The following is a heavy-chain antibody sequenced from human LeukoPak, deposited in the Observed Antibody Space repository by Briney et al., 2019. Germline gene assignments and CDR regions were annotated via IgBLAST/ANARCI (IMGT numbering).Heavy chain of an antibody. CDR2: MNPNSGNT. Sequence: ASVKVSCKASGYTFTSYDINWVRQATGQGLEWMGWMNPNSGNTGYAQKFQGRVTMTRDTSTSTVYMELSSLRSEDTAVYYCARDYWGGYNWYMDVWGKGTTVTVSS. CDR1: GYTFTSYD. CDR3: ARDYWGGYNWYMDV. J-gene: IGHJ6*03. V-gene: IGHV1-8*01. D-gene: IGHD7-27*01.